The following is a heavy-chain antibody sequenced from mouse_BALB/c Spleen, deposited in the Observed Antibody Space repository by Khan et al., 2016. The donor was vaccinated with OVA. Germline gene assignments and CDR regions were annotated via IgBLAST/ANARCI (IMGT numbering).Heavy chain of an antibody. D-gene: IGHD2-3*01. Sequence: QVQLKESGTELARPGASVKLSCKASGYTFTDYYITWVKQRSRQGLEWIGEIYPGSGNTYYNENFKVKASLTADKSSNTAYMQLTSLTTEDSAVYFCARLDTTSLDCWGQGTTLTVSS. CDR2: IYPGSGNT. J-gene: IGHJ2*01. CDR1: GYTFTDYY. CDR3: ARLDTTSLDC. V-gene: IGHV1-77*01.